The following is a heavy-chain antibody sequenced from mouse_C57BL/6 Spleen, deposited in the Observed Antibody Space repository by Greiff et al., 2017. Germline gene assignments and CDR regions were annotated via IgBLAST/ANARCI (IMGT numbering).Heavy chain of an antibody. CDR3: ADSNYGYYAMDY. D-gene: IGHD2-5*01. J-gene: IGHJ4*01. Sequence: QVQLQQSGTELVKPGASVKLSCKASGYTFTSYWMHWVKQRPGQGLEWIGNINPSNGGTNYNEKFKSKATLTVDKSSSTAYMQLSSLTSEDSAVYYCADSNYGYYAMDYWGQGTSVTVSS. CDR1: GYTFTSYW. CDR2: INPSNGGT. V-gene: IGHV1-53*01.